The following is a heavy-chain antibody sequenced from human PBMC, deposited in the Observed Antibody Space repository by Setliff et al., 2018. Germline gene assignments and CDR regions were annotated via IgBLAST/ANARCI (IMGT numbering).Heavy chain of an antibody. V-gene: IGHV4-39*01. CDR3: ARHVGIRGRGYNYYYYYMDV. Sequence: SETLSLTCTVSGGSISTNTYFWGWIRQPPGKGLEWIGNTYYSGDTYYNPSLKSRLTISVDTSRNQFSLKLSSVTATDTAIYYCARHVGIRGRGYNYYYYYMDVWGKGTTVTVSS. CDR1: GGSISTNTYF. J-gene: IGHJ6*03. D-gene: IGHD3-10*01. CDR2: TYYSGDT.